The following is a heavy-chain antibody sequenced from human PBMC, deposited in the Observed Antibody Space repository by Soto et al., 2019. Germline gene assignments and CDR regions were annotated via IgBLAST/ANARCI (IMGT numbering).Heavy chain of an antibody. J-gene: IGHJ6*02. CDR3: ARGGGSYYYYYGMDV. CDR1: GFTFSSYG. CDR2: IWYDGSNK. Sequence: QVQLVESGGGVVQPGRSLRLSCAASGFTFSSYGMHWVRQAPGKGLEWVAVIWYDGSNKYYADSVKGRFTISRDNSKNTLYLKMNSLRAEDRAVYYCARGGGSYYYYYGMDVWGQGTTVTVSS. V-gene: IGHV3-33*01. D-gene: IGHD3-16*01.